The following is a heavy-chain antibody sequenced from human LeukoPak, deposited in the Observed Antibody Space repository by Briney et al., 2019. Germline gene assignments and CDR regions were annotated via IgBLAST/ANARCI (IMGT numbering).Heavy chain of an antibody. D-gene: IGHD1/OR15-1a*01. V-gene: IGHV3-33*01. CDR1: GFTFNSYG. CDR3: ARTWNIGAFDI. CDR2: IWYDGSNK. J-gene: IGHJ3*02. Sequence: GGSLRLSCAASGFTFNSYGMHWVRQAPGKGLEWVTVIWYDGSNKYYADSVKGRFTISRDNSKNMLYLQVNSLRAEDTAVYYCARTWNIGAFDIWGQGTMVTVSP.